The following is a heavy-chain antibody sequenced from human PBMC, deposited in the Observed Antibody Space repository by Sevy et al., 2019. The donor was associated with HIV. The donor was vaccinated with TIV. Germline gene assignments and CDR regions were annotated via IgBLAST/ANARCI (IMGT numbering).Heavy chain of an antibody. CDR1: GYRLIGLS. V-gene: IGHV1-24*01. D-gene: IGHD3-22*01. J-gene: IGHJ4*02. CDR3: ATTKDYYEDSGDPFDY. CDR2: FDPEDGET. Sequence: ASVKVSCKVSGYRLIGLSMHWVRQAPGKGLEWMASFDPEDGETFYAQKFQGRLTLTEDTSTDTAYMGLSSLRAEDTAVYYCATTKDYYEDSGDPFDYWGQGTLVTVSS.